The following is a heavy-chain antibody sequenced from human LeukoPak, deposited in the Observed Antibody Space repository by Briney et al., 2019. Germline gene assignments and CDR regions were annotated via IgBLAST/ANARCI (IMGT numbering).Heavy chain of an antibody. D-gene: IGHD3-10*01. J-gene: IGHJ4*02. V-gene: IGHV3-7*01. CDR3: ARDRSGSGSYSRY. CDR2: IKQDGSEK. Sequence: PGRSLRLSCAASGFTFSSYWRSWVRQAPGKGLEWVANIKQDGSEKYYVDSVKGRFTISRDNAKNSLYLQMNSLRAEDTAVYYCARDRSGSGSYSRYWGQGTLVTVSS. CDR1: GFTFSSYW.